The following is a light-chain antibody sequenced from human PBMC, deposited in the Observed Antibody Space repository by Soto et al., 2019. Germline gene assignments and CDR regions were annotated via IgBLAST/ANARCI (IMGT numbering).Light chain of an antibody. V-gene: IGLV2-14*01. CDR1: SSDVGGYNF. CDR2: EGI. Sequence: QPVLTQPASVSGSPGQSITISCTGTSSDVGGYNFVSWYQQHPGKAPKLMIYEGINRPSGVSNRFSGAKSGNTASLTISGLQAEDEDDYYCSSYTSSSIDYVFGTGTKVTVL. CDR3: SSYTSSSIDYV. J-gene: IGLJ1*01.